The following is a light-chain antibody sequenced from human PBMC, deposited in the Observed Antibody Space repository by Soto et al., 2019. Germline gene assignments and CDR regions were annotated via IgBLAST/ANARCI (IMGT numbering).Light chain of an antibody. CDR3: AAWDDSLNGRV. J-gene: IGLJ2*01. CDR1: SSNIGSNT. Sequence: QSVLTQPPSASGTPGQRVTISCSGSSSNIGSNTVNWYQQLPGTAPKLLIYSNNQRPSGVPDRFSGSKSGTSASLAISGLQSEEEADYYCAAWDDSLNGRVFGGGTKLPVL. CDR2: SNN. V-gene: IGLV1-44*01.